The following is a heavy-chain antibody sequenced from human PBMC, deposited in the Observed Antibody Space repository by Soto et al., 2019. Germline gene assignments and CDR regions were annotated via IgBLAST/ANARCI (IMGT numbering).Heavy chain of an antibody. CDR3: ARLFAARTNIDY. Sequence: GASVKVSCKASGGTFSSYAISWVRQAPGQGLEWMGGIIPIFGTANYAQKFQGRVTITADESTSTAYMELSSLRSEDTAVYYCARLFAARTNIDYWGQGTLVTVSS. V-gene: IGHV1-69*13. J-gene: IGHJ4*02. CDR2: IIPIFGTA. D-gene: IGHD6-6*01. CDR1: GGTFSSYA.